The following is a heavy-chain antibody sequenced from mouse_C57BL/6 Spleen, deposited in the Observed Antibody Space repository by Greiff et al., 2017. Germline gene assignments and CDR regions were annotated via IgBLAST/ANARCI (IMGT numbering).Heavy chain of an antibody. CDR3: ARPYGSSVYWYFDV. CDR2: IDPSDSYT. V-gene: IGHV1-59*01. D-gene: IGHD1-1*01. Sequence: QVQLQQPGAELVRPGTSVKLSCKASGYTFTSYWMHWVKQMPGQGLEWIGVIDPSDSYTKYNQKFKGKATLTVDTSSSTAYMQLSSLTSEDSAVYYCARPYGSSVYWYFDVWGTGTTVTVSS. CDR1: GYTFTSYW. J-gene: IGHJ1*03.